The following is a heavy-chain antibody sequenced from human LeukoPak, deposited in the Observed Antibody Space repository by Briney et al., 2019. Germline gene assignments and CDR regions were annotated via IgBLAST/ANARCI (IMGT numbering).Heavy chain of an antibody. CDR3: ARWGYGDSDH. V-gene: IGHV4-34*01. Sequence: PSETLSLTCAVYGGSFSGYYCSWIRQPPGKGLEWIGEINHSGSTNYNPSLKSRVTISVDTSKNQFSLKLSSVTAADTAVYYCARWGYGDSDHWGQGTLVTVSS. CDR1: GGSFSGYY. D-gene: IGHD4-17*01. CDR2: INHSGST. J-gene: IGHJ4*02.